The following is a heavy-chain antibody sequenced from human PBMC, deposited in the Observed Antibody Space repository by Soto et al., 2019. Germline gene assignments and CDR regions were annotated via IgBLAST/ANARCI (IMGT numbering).Heavy chain of an antibody. Sequence: QVQLVQSGAEVKKPGASVKVSCKASGYTFTSYFMHWVRQAPGQGLEWMGMINCGGGSTTYAQKFQGTVTMTRDTSTSTVYMELSSLRSDDTAVYYCARDGAAGDWYFQYWGQGTLTTVSS. CDR3: ARDGAAGDWYFQY. V-gene: IGHV1-46*01. J-gene: IGHJ1*01. D-gene: IGHD2-21*02. CDR2: INCGGGST. CDR1: GYTFTSYF.